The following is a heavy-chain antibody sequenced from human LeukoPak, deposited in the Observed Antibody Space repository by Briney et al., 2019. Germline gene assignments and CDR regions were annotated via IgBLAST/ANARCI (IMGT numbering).Heavy chain of an antibody. Sequence: ASVKVSCKASGYTFTSYGISWVRQAPGQGLEWMGWVSPYNGNTNYAQKLQGRVSMTKDTSTSTVYMELKSLRSDDTAVYYCARSSEYGDYGVDHWGQGTLVTVSS. CDR1: GYTFTSYG. CDR3: ARSSEYGDYGVDH. D-gene: IGHD4-17*01. V-gene: IGHV1-18*01. J-gene: IGHJ4*02. CDR2: VSPYNGNT.